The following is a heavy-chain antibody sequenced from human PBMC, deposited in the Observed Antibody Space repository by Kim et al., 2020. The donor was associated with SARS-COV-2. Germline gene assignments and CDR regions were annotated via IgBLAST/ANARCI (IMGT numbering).Heavy chain of an antibody. D-gene: IGHD2-21*02. CDR1: GYTLTELS. Sequence: ASVKVSCKVSGYTLTELSMHWVRQAPGKGLEWMGGFDPEDGETIYAQKFQGRVTMTEDTSTDTAYMELSSLRSEDTAVYYCATTVTAPGGLDYWGQGTLVTVSS. J-gene: IGHJ4*02. V-gene: IGHV1-24*01. CDR2: FDPEDGET. CDR3: ATTVTAPGGLDY.